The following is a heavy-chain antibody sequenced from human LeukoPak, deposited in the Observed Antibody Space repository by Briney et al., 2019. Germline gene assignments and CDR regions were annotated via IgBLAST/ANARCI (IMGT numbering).Heavy chain of an antibody. Sequence: PGGSLRLSCAASGFTFDNYGMSWVRLAPGKGLEWVSSISSSSSYIYYADSEKGRFTISRDNAKNSLYLQMNSLRAEDTAVYYCAKDISRGYYYDSSGYYNGDAFDVWGQGTMVTVSS. J-gene: IGHJ3*01. CDR1: GFTFDNYG. V-gene: IGHV3-21*04. D-gene: IGHD3-22*01. CDR2: ISSSSSYI. CDR3: AKDISRGYYYDSSGYYNGDAFDV.